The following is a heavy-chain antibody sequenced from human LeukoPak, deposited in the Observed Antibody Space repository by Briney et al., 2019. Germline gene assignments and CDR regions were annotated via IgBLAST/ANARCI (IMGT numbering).Heavy chain of an antibody. CDR3: ARAGPVAGYDY. CDR1: GYTFTGYY. V-gene: IGHV1-2*06. J-gene: IGHJ4*02. Sequence: ASVKVSCTAAGYTFTGYYLHWVRQAPGQGPAWVGRINPNSGGADYAQKFQRSVTLTRDTSISTTYMDLNSLTSDDTAVYYCARAGPVAGYDYWGQGTLVTVSS. D-gene: IGHD6-19*01. CDR2: INPNSGGA.